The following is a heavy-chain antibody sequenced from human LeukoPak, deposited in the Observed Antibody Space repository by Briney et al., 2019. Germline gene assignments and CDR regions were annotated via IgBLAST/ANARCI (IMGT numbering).Heavy chain of an antibody. Sequence: GASVKVSCKTSGGTFSSIAISWVRQAPGQGLEWMGGITPIFGTANYAQKFQGRVTITADESTSTAYMELSSLRSEDTAVYYCARGGIDYGDWKRPTEPNYYYYGMDVWGQGTTVTVSS. V-gene: IGHV1-69*13. CDR3: ARGGIDYGDWKRPTEPNYYYYGMDV. CDR2: ITPIFGTA. J-gene: IGHJ6*02. D-gene: IGHD4-17*01. CDR1: GGTFSSIA.